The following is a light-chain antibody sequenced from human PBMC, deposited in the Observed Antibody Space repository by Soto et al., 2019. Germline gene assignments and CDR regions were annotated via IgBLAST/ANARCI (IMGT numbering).Light chain of an antibody. V-gene: IGKV3-20*01. CDR2: CAS. Sequence: IVFTQSPGTLCLSPGERATVSCRSSQSVSSSYLAWYQQKPGQAPRLLIYCASSTATGIPDRFSGSGSGTEFTLTISSLEPEDFAVYYCQQYDSSLWTFGQGTKVDVK. J-gene: IGKJ1*01. CDR1: QSVSSSY. CDR3: QQYDSSLWT.